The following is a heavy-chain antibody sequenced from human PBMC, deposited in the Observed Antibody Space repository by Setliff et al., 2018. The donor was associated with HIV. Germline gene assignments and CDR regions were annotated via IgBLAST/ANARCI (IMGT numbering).Heavy chain of an antibody. Sequence: ASVKVSCKASGYSFTTYAISWVRQAPGQGLEWMGWISAYNGNTLYAQEFQGRVRFTADKSTSTAYMELNSLRSDDTAVYYCARGRYGSGTYWGLYYYYYMDVWGKGTTVTVSS. V-gene: IGHV1-18*01. CDR2: ISAYNGNT. CDR3: ARGRYGSGTYWGLYYYYYMDV. D-gene: IGHD3-10*01. J-gene: IGHJ6*03. CDR1: GYSFTTYA.